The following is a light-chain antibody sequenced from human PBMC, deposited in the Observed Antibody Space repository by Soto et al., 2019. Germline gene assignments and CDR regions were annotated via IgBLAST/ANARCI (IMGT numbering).Light chain of an antibody. Sequence: DIQMTQSPSSLSASVGDRVTITCRAGQYIGRYLNWYQQKPVKAPKLLIYAASSLHSGVPSRFSGSGSGTDFTLTISSLQPEDFATYSCQQTYRTPLTFGGGTKVEIK. CDR1: QYIGRY. CDR3: QQTYRTPLT. V-gene: IGKV1-39*01. J-gene: IGKJ4*01. CDR2: AAS.